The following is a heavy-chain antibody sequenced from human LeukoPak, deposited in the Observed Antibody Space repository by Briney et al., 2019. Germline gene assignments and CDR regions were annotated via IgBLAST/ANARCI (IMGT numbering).Heavy chain of an antibody. CDR2: IYYSGNT. D-gene: IGHD2-2*01. CDR3: ARGRQYCSSTSCSPGGWFDP. CDR1: GGSISSSSYY. V-gene: IGHV4-39*07. J-gene: IGHJ5*02. Sequence: PSETLSLTCTVSGGSISSSSYYWGWIRQPPGKGLEWIGSIYYSGNTYYNPSLKSRVTISVDTSKNQFSLKLSSVTAADTAVYYCARGRQYCSSTSCSPGGWFDPWGQGTLVTVSS.